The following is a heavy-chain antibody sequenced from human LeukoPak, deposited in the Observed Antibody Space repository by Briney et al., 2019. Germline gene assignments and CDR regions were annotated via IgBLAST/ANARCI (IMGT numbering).Heavy chain of an antibody. CDR3: ATKQWLAPPPDS. V-gene: IGHV3-74*01. Sequence: PGGSLRLSCAASGFTFSKYWMLWVRQAPGKGLQSVSRINTDGTVTTYADSVKGRFTVPIDNADNTMFLQMNSVRDEDTAVHYCATKQWLAPPPDSWGQGTPVTVSS. CDR2: INTDGTVT. CDR1: GFTFSKYW. D-gene: IGHD6-19*01. J-gene: IGHJ4*02.